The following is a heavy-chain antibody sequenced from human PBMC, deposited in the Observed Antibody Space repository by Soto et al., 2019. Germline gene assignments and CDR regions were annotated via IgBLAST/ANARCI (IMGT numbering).Heavy chain of an antibody. D-gene: IGHD3-3*01. J-gene: IGHJ6*02. CDR2: IYYGGNT. V-gene: IGHV4-31*03. Sequence: QVQLQESGPGLVKPSQTLSLSCTVSGGSISSGSNYWNWIRQHPGKGLEWIGDIYYGGNTHYNPSLKSRVDISVDTSKNQFSLKLTSVTAADTAVYYCARGPFITLVGEEHHYGLDVWGQGTTVIVSS. CDR1: GGSISSGSNY. CDR3: ARGPFITLVGEEHHYGLDV.